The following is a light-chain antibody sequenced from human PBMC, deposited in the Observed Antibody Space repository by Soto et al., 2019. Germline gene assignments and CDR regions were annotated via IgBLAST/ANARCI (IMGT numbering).Light chain of an antibody. V-gene: IGKV3-20*01. J-gene: IGKJ4*01. Sequence: EIVLTQSPGTLSLSPGERATLSCRASQSVSSSYLAWYQQKPGQAPRLLIYGASSRATGIPDRFSGSGSGRDFTITISRLEPEDFAVYYCQQYGSSLLTFGGGTKVDIK. CDR2: GAS. CDR1: QSVSSSY. CDR3: QQYGSSLLT.